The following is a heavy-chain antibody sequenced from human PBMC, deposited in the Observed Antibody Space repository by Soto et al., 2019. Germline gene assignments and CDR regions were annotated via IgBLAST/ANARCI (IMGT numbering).Heavy chain of an antibody. V-gene: IGHV1-3*01. CDR3: ARVGWEYSSSWRTFDY. CDR1: GYTFTSYA. Sequence: ASVKVSCKASGYTFTSYAMHWVRQAPGQRLEWMGWINAGNGSTSYAQKFQGRVTMTRDTSTSTVYMELSSLRSEDTAVYYCARVGWEYSSSWRTFDYWGQGTLVTVSS. CDR2: INAGNGST. J-gene: IGHJ4*02. D-gene: IGHD6-13*01.